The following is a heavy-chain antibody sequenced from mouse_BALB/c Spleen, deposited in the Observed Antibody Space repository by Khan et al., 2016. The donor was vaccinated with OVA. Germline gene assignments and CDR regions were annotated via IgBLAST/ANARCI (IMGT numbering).Heavy chain of an antibody. CDR3: ARSTWYFDV. CDR1: GYSFTGYN. Sequence: VQLKESGPELEKPGASVKISCKASGYSFTGYNMNWVKQSNGKSLEWIGNIDPYYGGISYNQKFKGKATLTVDKSSSTAYIQLKSLTSEDSAVYYCARSTWYFDVWGAGTTVTVSS. CDR2: IDPYYGGI. V-gene: IGHV1-39*01. J-gene: IGHJ1*01.